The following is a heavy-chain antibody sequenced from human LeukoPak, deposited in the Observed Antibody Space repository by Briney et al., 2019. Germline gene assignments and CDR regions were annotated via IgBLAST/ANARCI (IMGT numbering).Heavy chain of an antibody. D-gene: IGHD6-19*01. CDR3: AKDSVAVAGLVNYFDY. Sequence: GGSLRLSCAASGFSFSSFWMHWVRQVPGKGLVWVSGINSDGTTTGYADSVKGRFTISRDNSKNTLYLQMNSLRAEDTALYYCAKDSVAVAGLVNYFDYWGQGTLVTVSS. CDR1: GFSFSSFW. V-gene: IGHV3-74*01. CDR2: INSDGTTT. J-gene: IGHJ4*02.